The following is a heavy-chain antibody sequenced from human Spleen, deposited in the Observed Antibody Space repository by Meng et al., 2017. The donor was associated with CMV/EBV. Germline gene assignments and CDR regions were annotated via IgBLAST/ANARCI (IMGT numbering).Heavy chain of an antibody. CDR2: VFYSGST. Sequence: SETLSLTCTVSGGSVSSGSHYWSWIRPPTGKGLEWIGHVFYSGSTNYNSSLKGRSTRSLDSSKNQFSLNLSSVTAADTSVYYCARERWVTCELVQAAISYHYFYGLDVWGQGTTVTVSS. J-gene: IGHJ6*02. CDR3: ARERWVTCELVQAAISYHYFYGLDV. V-gene: IGHV4-61*01. CDR1: GGSVSSGSHY. D-gene: IGHD3-10*01.